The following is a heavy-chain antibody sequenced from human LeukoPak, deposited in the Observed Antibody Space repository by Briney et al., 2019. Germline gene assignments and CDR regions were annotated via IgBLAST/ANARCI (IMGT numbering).Heavy chain of an antibody. Sequence: KPSETLPLTCTVSGFSMNNGDYYWSWIRQSPGNGLEYIGYIDYSGRTYYNPSLESRVSMSVDSSHNQFSLKLTSVTTADTAVYYCATFLGSGSSDWYFDLWGRGTLVTVSS. CDR1: GFSMNNGDYY. CDR2: IDYSGRT. V-gene: IGHV4-30-4*01. CDR3: ATFLGSGSSDWYFDL. J-gene: IGHJ2*01. D-gene: IGHD3-10*01.